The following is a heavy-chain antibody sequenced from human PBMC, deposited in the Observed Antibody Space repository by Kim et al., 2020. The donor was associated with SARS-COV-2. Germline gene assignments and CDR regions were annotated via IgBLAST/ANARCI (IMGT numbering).Heavy chain of an antibody. D-gene: IGHD2-2*01. V-gene: IGHV4-31*03. CDR1: GGSISSGGYY. J-gene: IGHJ4*02. CDR3: ARVNIVVVPAATFDY. Sequence: SETLSLTCTVSGGSISSGGYYWSWIRQHPGKGLEWIGYIYYSGSTYYNPSLKSRVTISVDTSKNQFSLKLSSVTAADTAVYYCARVNIVVVPAATFDYWGQGTLVTVSS. CDR2: IYYSGST.